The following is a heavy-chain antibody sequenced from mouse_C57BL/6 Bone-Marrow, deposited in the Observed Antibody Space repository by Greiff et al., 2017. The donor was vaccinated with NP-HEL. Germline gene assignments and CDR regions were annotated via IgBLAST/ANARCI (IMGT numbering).Heavy chain of an antibody. Sequence: VKLQESGPGLVQPSQSLSITCTVSGFSLTSYGVHWVRQSPGKGLEWLGVIWRGGSTDYNAAFMSRLSITQDNPKSQVFFKMNSLQADDTAIYYCAKNKFSIYYYGSRYYYAMDYWGQGTSVTVSS. J-gene: IGHJ4*01. CDR2: IWRGGST. D-gene: IGHD1-1*01. CDR3: AKNKFSIYYYGSRYYYAMDY. CDR1: GFSLTSYG. V-gene: IGHV2-5*01.